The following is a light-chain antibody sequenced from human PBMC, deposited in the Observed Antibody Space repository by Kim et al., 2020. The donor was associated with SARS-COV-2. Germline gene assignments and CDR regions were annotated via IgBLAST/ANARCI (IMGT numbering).Light chain of an antibody. CDR2: GAS. V-gene: IGKV3-20*01. J-gene: IGKJ2*01. CDR1: QSVSSSY. Sequence: LAPGERATLACRASQSVSSSYLAWYQQKPGQAPRLLIYGASSRATGIPDRFSGSGSGTDFTLTISRLEPEDFAVYYCQQYGSSPETFGQGTKLEI. CDR3: QQYGSSPET.